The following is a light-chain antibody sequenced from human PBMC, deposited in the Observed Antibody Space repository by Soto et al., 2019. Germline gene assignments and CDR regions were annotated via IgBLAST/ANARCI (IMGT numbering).Light chain of an antibody. J-gene: IGKJ2*01. CDR1: QSISSY. CDR2: AAS. Sequence: DIQMTQSPSSLSASVGDRVTITCRASQSISSYLNWYQQKPGKAPKLLIYAASSLQSGVPSRFSGSASRTDFTLTISSLQPEDFATYYCQQSYSTLYTFGQGTKLEIK. V-gene: IGKV1-39*01. CDR3: QQSYSTLYT.